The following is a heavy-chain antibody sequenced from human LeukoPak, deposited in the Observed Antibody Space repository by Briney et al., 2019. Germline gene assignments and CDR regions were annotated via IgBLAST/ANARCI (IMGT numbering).Heavy chain of an antibody. CDR2: IKSKTDGGTT. J-gene: IGHJ4*02. CDR1: GFTFSSYA. CDR3: STTYYYDSSESY. V-gene: IGHV3-15*07. Sequence: GRSLRLSCAASGFTFSSYAMNWVRQAPGKGLEWVGRIKSKTDGGTTDYAAPVKGRFTISRDDSKNTLYLQMNSLKTEDTAVYYCSTTYYYDSSESYWGQGTLVTVSS. D-gene: IGHD3-22*01.